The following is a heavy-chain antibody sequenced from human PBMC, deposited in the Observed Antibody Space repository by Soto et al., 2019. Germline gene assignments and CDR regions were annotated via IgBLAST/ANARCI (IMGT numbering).Heavy chain of an antibody. V-gene: IGHV3-64D*06. CDR3: AKEFGVSSGWWSDYFFDF. CDR2: ITNNGDSK. CDR1: GFILSQYN. D-gene: IGHD6-19*01. J-gene: IGHJ4*02. Sequence: GGSLRLSCSASGFILSQYNMHWVRQAPGKGLEYVSSITNNGDSKHNADSVKDRFTISRDNSRNTLYLEMSDLRPEDTAVYYCAKEFGVSSGWWSDYFFDFWGQGTLVTVSS.